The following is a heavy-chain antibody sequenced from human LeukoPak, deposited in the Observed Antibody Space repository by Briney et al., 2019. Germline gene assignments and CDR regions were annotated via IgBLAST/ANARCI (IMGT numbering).Heavy chain of an antibody. CDR1: GYTFTSYY. J-gene: IGHJ5*02. CDR3: ARATQGWFDP. V-gene: IGHV1-46*01. Sequence: ASVKVSCKASGYTFTSYYLHWVRQAPGQGLEWIGIINPSGGSACYAQKFQGRVTMTRDTSTSTVDLELSSLRSGDTAVYYCARATQGWFDPWAREPWSPSPQ. CDR2: INPSGGSA.